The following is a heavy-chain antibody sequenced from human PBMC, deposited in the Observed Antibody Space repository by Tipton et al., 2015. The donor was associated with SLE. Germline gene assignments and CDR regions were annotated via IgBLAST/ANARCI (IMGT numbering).Heavy chain of an antibody. CDR3: ARRGGYGAFDI. CDR1: GYSISSGYY. D-gene: IGHD1-26*01. J-gene: IGHJ3*02. V-gene: IGHV4-38-2*01. Sequence: TLSLTCAVSGYSISSGYYWGWIRQPPGKGLEWIGSIYHSGSTYYNPSLKSRATISVDTSKNQFSLKLSSVTAADTAVYYCARRGGYGAFDIWGQGTMVTVSS. CDR2: IYHSGST.